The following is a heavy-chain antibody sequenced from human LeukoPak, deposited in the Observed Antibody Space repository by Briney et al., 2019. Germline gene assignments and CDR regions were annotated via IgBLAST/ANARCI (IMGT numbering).Heavy chain of an antibody. D-gene: IGHD1-26*01. V-gene: IGHV1-69*13. CDR2: IIPIFGTA. J-gene: IGHJ4*02. Sequence: SVTVSCKASGGTFISYAISWVRQAPGQGLEWMGGIIPIFGTANYAQKFQGRVTITADESTSTAYMELSSLRSEDTAVYYCARDSGSYYEFNYWGQGTLVTVSS. CDR1: GGTFISYA. CDR3: ARDSGSYYEFNY.